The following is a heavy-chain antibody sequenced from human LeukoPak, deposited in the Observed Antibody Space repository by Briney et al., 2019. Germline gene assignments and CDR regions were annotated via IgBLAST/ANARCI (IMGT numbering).Heavy chain of an antibody. CDR2: INTDGSST. Sequence: GGSLRLSCAASGFTFSSYWMHWVRQAPGKGLVWVSRINTDGSSTSYADSVKGRFTISRDNSKNTLYLQMNSLRAEDTAVYYCARGPNAYYDSSGFYDYWGQGTLVTVSS. CDR3: ARGPNAYYDSSGFYDY. J-gene: IGHJ4*02. CDR1: GFTFSSYW. V-gene: IGHV3-74*01. D-gene: IGHD3-22*01.